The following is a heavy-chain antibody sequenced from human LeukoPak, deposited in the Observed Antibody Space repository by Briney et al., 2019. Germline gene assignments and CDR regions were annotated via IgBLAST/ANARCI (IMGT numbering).Heavy chain of an antibody. CDR1: GFTFSSYS. CDR2: ITSSSSTT. D-gene: IGHD1-26*01. Sequence: PGGSLRLSCAASGFTFSSYSMNWVRQAPGEGLEWVSYITSSSSTTYYADSVKGRFTISRDNAKNSLYLQMNSLRAEDTAVYYCARVPYSGSYQPFDPWGQGTLVTASS. V-gene: IGHV3-48*01. CDR3: ARVPYSGSYQPFDP. J-gene: IGHJ5*02.